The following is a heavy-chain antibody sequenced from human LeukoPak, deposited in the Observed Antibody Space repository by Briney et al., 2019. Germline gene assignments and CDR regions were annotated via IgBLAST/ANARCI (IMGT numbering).Heavy chain of an antibody. D-gene: IGHD2-2*01. V-gene: IGHV3-53*01. CDR1: GFTVSSNY. CDR3: AREGSYEGSTMWYFDY. CDR2: IYSGGTI. J-gene: IGHJ4*02. Sequence: PGGSLRLSCAASGFTVSSNYMAWVRQAPGKGLEWVSVIYSGGTIYYADSVKGRFTISRDNSKNTLYLQMNSLRAEDTAVYYCAREGSYEGSTMWYFDYWGQGTLVTVSS.